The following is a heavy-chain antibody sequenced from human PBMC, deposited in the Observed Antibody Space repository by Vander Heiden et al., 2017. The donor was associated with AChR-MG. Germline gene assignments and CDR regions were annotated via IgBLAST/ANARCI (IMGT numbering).Heavy chain of an antibody. D-gene: IGHD1-26*01. Sequence: EVQLLESGGGLVQPGGSLRLSCAASGFTFSSYVMGWVRQAPGKGLELVSGISDSGGSTYYADSVKGRFTISRDNSKNTLYLRMNSLRVEDTAVYYCAKGAKAGSYSNWGQGTLVTVSS. V-gene: IGHV3-23*01. CDR2: ISDSGGST. CDR3: AKGAKAGSYSN. CDR1: GFTFSSYV. J-gene: IGHJ4*02.